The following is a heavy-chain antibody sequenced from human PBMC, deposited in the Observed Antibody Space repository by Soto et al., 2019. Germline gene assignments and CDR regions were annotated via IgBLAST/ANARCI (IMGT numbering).Heavy chain of an antibody. CDR1: GGSISSGDHY. CDR3: ATYYDSSGPTFDY. J-gene: IGHJ4*02. V-gene: IGHV4-30-4*01. D-gene: IGHD3-22*01. CDR2: TYYSGTT. Sequence: SETLFLTCTVSGGSISSGDHYWSWVRQPPGKGLEWIAYTYYSGTTYYNPSPKSRVTMSVDTSKNQFSLNLSSVTAADTAVYYCATYYDSSGPTFDYWGQGTLVTVSS.